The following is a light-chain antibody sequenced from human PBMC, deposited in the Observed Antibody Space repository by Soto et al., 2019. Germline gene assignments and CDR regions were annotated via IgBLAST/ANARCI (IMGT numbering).Light chain of an antibody. CDR1: QTISSW. V-gene: IGKV1-5*01. CDR3: QQYNSYSRT. CDR2: DAS. Sequence: SKSSSTLSASVGDGVTITCRASQTISSWLAWYQQKPGKAPKLLIYDASSLQSGVPSRFSGSGSGTEFTLTISSLQPDDFATYYCQQYNSYSRTFGQGTKVAIK. J-gene: IGKJ1*01.